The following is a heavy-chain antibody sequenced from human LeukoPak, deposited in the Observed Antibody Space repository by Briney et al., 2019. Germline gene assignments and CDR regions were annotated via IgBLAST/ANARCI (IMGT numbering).Heavy chain of an antibody. V-gene: IGHV4-61*01. CDR3: AGVRRAYYYGSGSYHTYPLDY. CDR1: GGSVSSGSYY. Sequence: SETPSLTCTVSGGSVSSGSYYWSWIRQPPGKGLEWIGYIYYSGSTNYNPSLKSRVTISVDTSKNQFSLKLSSVTAADTAVYYCAGVRRAYYYGSGSYHTYPLDYWGQGTLVTVSS. CDR2: IYYSGST. J-gene: IGHJ4*02. D-gene: IGHD3-10*01.